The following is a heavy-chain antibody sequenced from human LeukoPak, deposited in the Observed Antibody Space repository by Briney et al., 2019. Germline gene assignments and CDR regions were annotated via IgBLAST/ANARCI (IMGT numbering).Heavy chain of an antibody. D-gene: IGHD3-10*02. CDR3: AELGITMIGGV. J-gene: IGHJ6*04. Sequence: GGSLRLSCAVSGITFSSYGMSWVRQAPGKGLEWVSAISGSGGSTDYADSVKGRFTISRDNAKNSLYLQMNSLRAEDTAVYYCAELGITMIGGVWGKGTTVTISS. CDR2: ISGSGGST. V-gene: IGHV3-23*01. CDR1: GITFSSYG.